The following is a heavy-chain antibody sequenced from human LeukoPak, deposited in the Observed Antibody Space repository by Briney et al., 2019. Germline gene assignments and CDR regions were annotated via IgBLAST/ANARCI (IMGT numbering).Heavy chain of an antibody. D-gene: IGHD2-2*01. Sequence: PSETLSLTCTVSGGSISSYYWSWIRQPPRRGLEWIGYIYYSGSTNYNPSLKSRVTISVDTSKNQFSLKLSSVTAADTAVYYCARGHREAYCSSTSCHYYYYYGMDVWGQGTTVTVSS. V-gene: IGHV4-59*13. CDR3: ARGHREAYCSSTSCHYYYYYGMDV. J-gene: IGHJ6*02. CDR1: GGSISSYY. CDR2: IYYSGST.